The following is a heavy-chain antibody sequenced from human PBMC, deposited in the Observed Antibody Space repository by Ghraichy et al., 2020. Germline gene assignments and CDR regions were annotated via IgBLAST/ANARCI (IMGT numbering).Heavy chain of an antibody. D-gene: IGHD2-21*02. V-gene: IGHV3-33*01. CDR1: GFTISGNG. CDR3: ARFQGGDSDGSFDC. CDR2: VAYDGSYE. J-gene: IGHJ4*02. Sequence: GGSLRLTCAASGFTISGNGMHWVRQAPGKGMEWVALVAYDGSYENYADSVKGRFTISRDNSKNTLYLQMNSLRADYTAVYYCARFQGGDSDGSFDCWGQGTLVTVSS.